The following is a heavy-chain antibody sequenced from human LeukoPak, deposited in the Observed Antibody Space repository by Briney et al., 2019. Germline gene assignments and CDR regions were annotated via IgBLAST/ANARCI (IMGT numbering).Heavy chain of an antibody. CDR2: ISYDGSNK. CDR1: GFTSSSYA. D-gene: IGHD3-22*01. Sequence: GRSLRLSCAPSGFTSSSYAMHWVREAPRKGRGRGAVISYDGSNKYYADSVKGRFTISRDNSKNTLYLQMNSLRAEDTAVFYCAKGSGYYDSSGYSAFYYWGQRTLVTVSS. V-gene: IGHV3-30-3*02. CDR3: AKGSGYYDSSGYSAFYY. J-gene: IGHJ4*02.